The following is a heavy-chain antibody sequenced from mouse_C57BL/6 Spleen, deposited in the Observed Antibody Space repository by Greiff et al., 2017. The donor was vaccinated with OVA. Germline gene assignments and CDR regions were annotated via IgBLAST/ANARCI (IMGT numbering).Heavy chain of an antibody. CDR1: GYTFTSYW. CDR2: IYPSDSDT. CDR3: ARGGIYYGVFFAY. D-gene: IGHD1-1*01. V-gene: IGHV1-61*01. J-gene: IGHJ3*01. Sequence: QVQLQQPGAELVRPGSSVKLSCKASGYTFTSYWMDWVKQRPGQGLAWIGNIYPSDSDTHYNQKFKDKATLTVDKSSSTAYMQLSSLTSEDSAVYYCARGGIYYGVFFAYWGQGTLVTVSA.